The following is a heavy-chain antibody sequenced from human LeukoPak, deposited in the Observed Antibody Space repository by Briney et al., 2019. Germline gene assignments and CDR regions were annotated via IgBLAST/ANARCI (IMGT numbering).Heavy chain of an antibody. CDR1: GFTFSSYE. CDR3: ARDENSYYYAMDV. Sequence: SGGSLRLSCAASGFTFSSYEMYWVRQAPGKGLEWVSYISSSGSTIYYADSVKGRFTISRDNAKNSLYLQMNSLRAEDTAVYYCARDENSYYYAMDVWGQGTTVTVSS. V-gene: IGHV3-48*03. J-gene: IGHJ6*02. CDR2: ISSSGSTI.